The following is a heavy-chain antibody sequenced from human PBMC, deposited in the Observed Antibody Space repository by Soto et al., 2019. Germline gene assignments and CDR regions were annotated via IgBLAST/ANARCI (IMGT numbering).Heavy chain of an antibody. CDR2: ISTTGGTT. V-gene: IGHV3-23*01. D-gene: IGHD2-2*01. CDR3: ARPQYPNYYYGMDV. J-gene: IGHJ6*02. CDR1: GFTFSSYA. Sequence: EVQLLESGGGLVQPGGSLRLSCAASGFTFSSYAMNWVRQAPGKGLEWVSVISTTGGTTYYADCVKGRFTISRDNSKNTLYLQMNSLRAEDTAVYYCARPQYPNYYYGMDVWGQGTTVTVSS.